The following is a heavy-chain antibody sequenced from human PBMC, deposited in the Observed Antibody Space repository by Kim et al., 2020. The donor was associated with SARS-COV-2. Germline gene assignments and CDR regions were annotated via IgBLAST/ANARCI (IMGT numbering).Heavy chain of an antibody. CDR2: INHSGST. Sequence: SETLSLTCAVYGGSFSGYYWSWIRQPPGKGLEWIGEINHSGSTNYNPSLKSRVTISVDTSKNQFSLKLSSVTAADTAVYYCARGFSINYWGQGTLVTVSS. J-gene: IGHJ4*02. V-gene: IGHV4-34*01. CDR1: GGSFSGYY. CDR3: ARGFSINY. D-gene: IGHD3-9*01.